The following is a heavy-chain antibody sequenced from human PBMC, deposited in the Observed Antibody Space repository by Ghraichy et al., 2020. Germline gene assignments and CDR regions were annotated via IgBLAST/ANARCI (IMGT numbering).Heavy chain of an antibody. D-gene: IGHD2-21*02. V-gene: IGHV3-33*01. J-gene: IGHJ3*02. CDR2: IWYDGSNK. CDR1: GFTFSSYG. CDR3: ARDLSSRDIVVTALFDPSYAFDI. Sequence: GGSLRLSCAASGFTFSSYGMHWVRQAPGKGLEWVAVIWYDGSNKYYADSVKGRFTISRDNSKNTLYLQMNSLRAEDTAVYYCARDLSSRDIVVTALFDPSYAFDIWGQGTMVTVSS.